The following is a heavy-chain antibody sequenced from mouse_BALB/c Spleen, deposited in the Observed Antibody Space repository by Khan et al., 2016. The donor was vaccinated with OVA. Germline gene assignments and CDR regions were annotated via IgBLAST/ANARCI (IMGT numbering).Heavy chain of an antibody. CDR1: GYSITSEYA. CDR3: TRKDYYDYDPFPY. CDR2: INYSGNT. Sequence: EVKLLESGPGLVKPSQPLSLTCTVTGYSITSEYAWNWIRHFPGNKLEWMGYINYSGNTRYNPSLKSRISITRDTSKNQLFLQLNSVTTEDTATYYCTRKDYYDYDPFPYWGQGTLVTVSA. J-gene: IGHJ3*01. V-gene: IGHV3-2*02. D-gene: IGHD2-4*01.